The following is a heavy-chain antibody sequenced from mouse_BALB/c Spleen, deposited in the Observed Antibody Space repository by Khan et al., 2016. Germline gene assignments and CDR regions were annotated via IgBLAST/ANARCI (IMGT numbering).Heavy chain of an antibody. Sequence: EVELVESGGGLVQPGGSLRLSCATSGFNFSDFYMEWVRQPPGKRLEWIAASRNKPNDYTTEYSASVKGRFIVSRDTSQSILYLQMNALRAEDTAIYYGARDARRSRRAMDYWGQGTAVTVAS. J-gene: IGHJ4*01. CDR2: SRNKPNDYTT. V-gene: IGHV7-1*02. CDR3: ARDARRSRRAMDY. CDR1: GFNFSDFY.